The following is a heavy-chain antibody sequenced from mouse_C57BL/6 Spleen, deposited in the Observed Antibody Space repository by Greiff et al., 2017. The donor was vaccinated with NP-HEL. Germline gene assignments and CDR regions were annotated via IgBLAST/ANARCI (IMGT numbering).Heavy chain of an antibody. Sequence: QVQLQQPGTELVKPGASVKLSCKASGYTFTSYWMHWVKQRPGQGLEWIGNINPSNGGTNYIEKFKSKATLTVDKSSSTAYMQLSSLTSEDSAVYYCAHYSNYEGYFDYWGQGTTLTVSS. CDR3: AHYSNYEGYFDY. CDR2: INPSNGGT. CDR1: GYTFTSYW. D-gene: IGHD2-5*01. J-gene: IGHJ2*01. V-gene: IGHV1-53*01.